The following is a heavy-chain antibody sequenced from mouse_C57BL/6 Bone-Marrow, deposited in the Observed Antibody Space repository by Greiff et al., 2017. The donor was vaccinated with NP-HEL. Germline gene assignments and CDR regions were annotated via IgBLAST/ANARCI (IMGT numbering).Heavy chain of an antibody. CDR3: ARQDYDEYFDV. CDR2: IYPGSGST. D-gene: IGHD2-4*01. V-gene: IGHV1-55*01. J-gene: IGHJ1*03. CDR1: GYTFTSYW. Sequence: QVQLKESGAELVKPGASFKISFNSSGYTFTSYWITWVKQRPGQGLEWIGDIYPGSGSTHYNEKFKSKATLTVDTSSSTAYMQLSSLTSEDSAVYYCARQDYDEYFDVWGTGTTVTVSS.